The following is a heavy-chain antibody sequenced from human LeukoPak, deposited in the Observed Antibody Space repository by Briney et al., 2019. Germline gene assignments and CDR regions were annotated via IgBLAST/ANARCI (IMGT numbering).Heavy chain of an antibody. Sequence: GASVKVSCKASGYTFTSFDINWVRQATGQGLEWMGWMNPNTGKTGYSQKFQGRVTITRDTSASTVYMELSRLRPEDTAVYYCARDITTGTTRFDPWGQGTLVTVSS. CDR2: MNPNTGKT. D-gene: IGHD1-1*01. J-gene: IGHJ5*02. CDR1: GYTFTSFD. V-gene: IGHV1-8*03. CDR3: ARDITTGTTRFDP.